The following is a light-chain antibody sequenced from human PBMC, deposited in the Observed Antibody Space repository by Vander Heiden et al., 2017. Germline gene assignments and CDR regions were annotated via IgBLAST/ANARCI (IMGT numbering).Light chain of an antibody. CDR3: SSYTSSTTFV. Sequence: QSALTQPASVSGSPGQSITISCTGTCSDVGGYNYVSWYQQHPGKVPKLMIYDVSNRPSGVSDRFSGSESGNTASLTISGLQAEDEADYYCSSYTSSTTFVFGTGTKVTVL. V-gene: IGLV2-14*03. J-gene: IGLJ1*01. CDR2: DVS. CDR1: CSDVGGYNY.